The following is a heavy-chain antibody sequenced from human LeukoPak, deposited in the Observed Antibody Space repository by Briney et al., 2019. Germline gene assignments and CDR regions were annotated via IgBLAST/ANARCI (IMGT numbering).Heavy chain of an antibody. CDR1: GVSISRFY. CDR2: IYSGVPT. D-gene: IGHD6-19*01. V-gene: IGHV4-4*09. CDR3: VQTIGWPGFDY. Sequence: KTSETLSLTCTTSGVSISRFYWRWVRQPPGKGLEWIGNIYSGVPTYFKPSLKSRVIISVDTSKNQFSLNLTSVTAADTAMYYCVQTIGWPGFDYWGQGILVTVSS. J-gene: IGHJ4*02.